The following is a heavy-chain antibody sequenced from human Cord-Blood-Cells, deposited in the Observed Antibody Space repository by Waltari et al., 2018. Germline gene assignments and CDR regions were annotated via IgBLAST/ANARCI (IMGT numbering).Heavy chain of an antibody. D-gene: IGHD6-13*01. CDR2: IYPGDSDT. CDR1: GYRVTSYW. J-gene: IGHJ4*02. Sequence: VQPVQSGPEVKEPGESLQISCKGSGYRVTSYWNGWVARMPGKGLEWLGIIYPGDSDTRYSPSLQGQVTISADKSISTAYLQWSSLKASDTAMYYCARFRRQQLYFDYWGQGTLVTVSS. CDR3: ARFRRQQLYFDY. V-gene: IGHV5-51*01.